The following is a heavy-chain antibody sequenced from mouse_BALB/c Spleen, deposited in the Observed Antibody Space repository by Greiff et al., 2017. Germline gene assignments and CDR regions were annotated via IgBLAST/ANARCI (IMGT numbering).Heavy chain of an antibody. CDR2: IWSGGST. Sequence: VHLVESGPGLVQPSQSLSITCTVSGFSLTSYGVHWVRQSPGKGLEWLGVIWSGGSTDYNAAFISRLSISKDNSKSQVFFKMNSLQADDTAIYYCARNCYGNYQAMDYWGQGTSVTVSS. J-gene: IGHJ4*01. V-gene: IGHV2-4-1*01. CDR3: ARNCYGNYQAMDY. D-gene: IGHD2-1*01. CDR1: GFSLTSYG.